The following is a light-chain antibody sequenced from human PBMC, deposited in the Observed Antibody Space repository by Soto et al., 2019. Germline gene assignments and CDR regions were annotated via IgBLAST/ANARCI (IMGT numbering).Light chain of an antibody. CDR1: QDISNY. CDR3: QKYDSAPWT. Sequence: DIQMTQSPSSLSASVGDRVTITCRATQDISNYLAWYQQKPGKLPELLIYAASTLQSGVPSRFSGSGSGTDFTLTISSLQPEDVATYYCQKYDSAPWTFCQGTNVEI. V-gene: IGKV1-27*01. J-gene: IGKJ1*01. CDR2: AAS.